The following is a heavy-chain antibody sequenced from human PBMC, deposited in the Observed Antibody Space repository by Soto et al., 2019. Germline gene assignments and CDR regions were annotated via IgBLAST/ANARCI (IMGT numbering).Heavy chain of an antibody. V-gene: IGHV2-5*02. CDR2: IYWDGDK. CDR3: ARTPPTMSPFDV. CDR1: GFSLTTTGVG. D-gene: IGHD3-22*01. J-gene: IGHJ3*01. Sequence: QITLKESGPSLVRPTQTLTLTCTLSGFSLTTTGVGVAWIRRPPGKALEWLALIYWDGDKRYRPSLKTRLAVTSDTSNNRVVLTVTDMDPMDTATYFCARTPPTMSPFDVWGQGTMVTVSS.